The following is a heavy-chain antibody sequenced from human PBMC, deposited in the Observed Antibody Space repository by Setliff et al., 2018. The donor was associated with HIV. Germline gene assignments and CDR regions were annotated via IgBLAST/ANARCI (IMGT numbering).Heavy chain of an antibody. Sequence: GGSLRLSCAASGFTFDDYTMHWVRQAPGKGLEWVSLISWDGDMTYYADSVKGRFTISRDNSKNSLYLQMDSLRAEDTAVYYCARNSQKGIQPLLLASWGPGTLVTVSS. CDR2: ISWDGDMT. D-gene: IGHD1-1*01. CDR3: ARNSQKGIQPLLLAS. CDR1: GFTFDDYT. V-gene: IGHV3-43*01. J-gene: IGHJ4*02.